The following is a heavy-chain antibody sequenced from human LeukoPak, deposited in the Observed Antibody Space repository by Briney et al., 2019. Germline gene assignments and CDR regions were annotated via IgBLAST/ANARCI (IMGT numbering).Heavy chain of an antibody. J-gene: IGHJ4*02. CDR2: MNPNSGNT. CDR1: GYTFTSYD. D-gene: IGHD7-27*01. CDR3: ARDPPGAHFDY. Sequence: ASVKVSCKASGYTFTSYDINWVRQATGQGLEWMGWMNPNSGNTGYAQKFQGRVTITRDTSISTAYMELSSLRSEDTAVYYCARDPPGAHFDYWGQGTLVTVSS. V-gene: IGHV1-8*03.